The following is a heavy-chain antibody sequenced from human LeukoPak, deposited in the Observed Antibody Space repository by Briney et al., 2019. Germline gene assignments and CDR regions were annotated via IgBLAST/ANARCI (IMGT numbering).Heavy chain of an antibody. CDR3: AKSDSSSWYCFDY. V-gene: IGHV3-23*01. CDR1: GFTFSNYA. CDR2: ISGNGGST. Sequence: GGSLRLSCAASGFTFSNYAMTWVRQPPGKGLEWISLISGNGGSTYYTDSVKGRFTISRDNSRNTLFLQMNSLRAEDTAVYYCAKSDSSSWYCFDYWAREPWSPSPQ. D-gene: IGHD6-13*01. J-gene: IGHJ4*02.